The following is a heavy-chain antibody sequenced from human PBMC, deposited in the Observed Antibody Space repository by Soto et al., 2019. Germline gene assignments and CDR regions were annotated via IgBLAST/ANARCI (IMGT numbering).Heavy chain of an antibody. Sequence: QVQLQESGPGLVKPSQTLSLTCTVSGGSISSGGYYWSWIRQHPGKGLEWIGYIYYSGSTYYNPSLKSRVTISVDTSKNQFSLKLSSVTAADTAVYYCARRGDGYPKGYYFDYWGQGTLVTVSS. CDR1: GGSISSGGYY. D-gene: IGHD5-18*01. CDR2: IYYSGST. V-gene: IGHV4-31*03. J-gene: IGHJ4*02. CDR3: ARRGDGYPKGYYFDY.